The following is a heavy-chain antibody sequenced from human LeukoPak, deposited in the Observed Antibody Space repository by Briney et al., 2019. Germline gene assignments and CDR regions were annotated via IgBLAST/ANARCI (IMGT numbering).Heavy chain of an antibody. V-gene: IGHV4-59*08. CDR1: SGSISSFY. CDR3: GRRSDWSYGGYYFDL. D-gene: IGHD1-7*01. CDR2: IYYSGGT. J-gene: IGHJ2*01. Sequence: SETLSLTCTVSSGSISSFYWSWIRQPPGKGLEWIGYIYYSGGTNYNPSLKSRVTISVDTSKNQFSLKLSSVRAADTAIYYCGRRSDWSYGGYYFDLWGRGTLVTVSS.